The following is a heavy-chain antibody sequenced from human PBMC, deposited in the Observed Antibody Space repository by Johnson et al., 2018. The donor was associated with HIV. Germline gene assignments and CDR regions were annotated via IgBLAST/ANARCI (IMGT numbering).Heavy chain of an antibody. V-gene: IGHV3-20*04. CDR3: AKDRKGSSSWLRSGVAFDI. Sequence: VQLVESGGGVVRPGGSLRLSCAASGFTFDDYGMSWVRQAPGKGLEWVSGIYWNGGTTGYADSVKGRFTISRDNAKNSLYLQMNSLRAEDTALYYCAKDRKGSSSWLRSGVAFDIWGQGTMVTVSS. CDR1: GFTFDDYG. J-gene: IGHJ3*02. D-gene: IGHD6-13*01. CDR2: IYWNGGTT.